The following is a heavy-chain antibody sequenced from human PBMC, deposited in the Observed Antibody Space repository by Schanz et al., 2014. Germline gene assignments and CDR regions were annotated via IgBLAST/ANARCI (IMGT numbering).Heavy chain of an antibody. Sequence: EVHLLESGGGLVPPGGSLRLSCAASGITFSSHSFNWVRQAPGKGLEWISYITYNGGTIYYADSVKGRFTISRDNAKNSLFLQMNSLRAEDTAVYYCLAPDYGMDVWGQGTTVTVSS. V-gene: IGHV3-48*01. CDR1: GITFSSHS. CDR2: ITYNGGTI. CDR3: LAPDYGMDV. J-gene: IGHJ6*02.